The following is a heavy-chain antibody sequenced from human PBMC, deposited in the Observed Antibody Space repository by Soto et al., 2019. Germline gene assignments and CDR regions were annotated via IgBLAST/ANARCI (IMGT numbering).Heavy chain of an antibody. Sequence: SETLSLTCTVSGGSISSGGYYWSWIRQHPGKGLEWIGYIYYSGSTYYNPSLKSRVTISVDTSKNQFSLKLSSVTAADTAVYYCARAFKRPKGSGSFDAFDIWGQGTMVTVSS. V-gene: IGHV4-31*03. CDR3: ARAFKRPKGSGSFDAFDI. J-gene: IGHJ3*02. D-gene: IGHD3-10*01. CDR1: GGSISSGGYY. CDR2: IYYSGST.